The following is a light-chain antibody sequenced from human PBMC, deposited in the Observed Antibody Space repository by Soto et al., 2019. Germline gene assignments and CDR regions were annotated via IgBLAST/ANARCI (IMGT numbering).Light chain of an antibody. J-gene: IGLJ2*01. V-gene: IGLV1-44*01. CDR3: AACDDSLNVLV. Sequence: QSVLTQPPSVSGTPGQRVNMSCSGSSSNIGSKSVSWYQHLPQTAPKLLIYSNYQRPSGVPGRFSGSKSGTSASLAISGLQADDETQYYCAACDDSLNVLVFGGGTQLTVL. CDR1: SSNIGSKS. CDR2: SNY.